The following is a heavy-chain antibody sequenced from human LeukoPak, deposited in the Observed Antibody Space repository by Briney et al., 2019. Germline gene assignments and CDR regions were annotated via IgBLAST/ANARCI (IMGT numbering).Heavy chain of an antibody. CDR1: GGSISSSSYY. Sequence: PSETLSLICTVSGGSISSSSYYWGWIRQPPGKGLEWIGNIYYSGSTYYNPSLKSRVTISVDTSKNHFSLKLSSVTAADTAVFYCARYDAYNSGWYGSWGHRTLVTVSS. CDR2: IYYSGST. D-gene: IGHD6-19*01. J-gene: IGHJ5*01. CDR3: ARYDAYNSGWYGS. V-gene: IGHV4-39*02.